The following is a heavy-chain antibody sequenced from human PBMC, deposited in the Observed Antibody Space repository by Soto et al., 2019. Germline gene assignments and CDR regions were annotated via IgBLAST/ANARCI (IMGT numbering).Heavy chain of an antibody. V-gene: IGHV1-18*01. D-gene: IGHD3-9*01. CDR2: ISGYNGNT. Sequence: GASVKVSCKASGYTFSSYGVSWVRQVPGQGLEWMGWISGYNGNTNYAQKFQGRVTMTTDTSTSTAYMELSSLRPDDTAIYYCARELLRFFDWFPRGDDAFDVWGQGTVVTVSS. J-gene: IGHJ3*01. CDR3: ARELLRFFDWFPRGDDAFDV. CDR1: GYTFSSYG.